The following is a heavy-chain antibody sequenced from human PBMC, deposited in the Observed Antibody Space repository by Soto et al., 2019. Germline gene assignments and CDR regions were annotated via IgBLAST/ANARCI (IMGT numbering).Heavy chain of an antibody. D-gene: IGHD3-10*01. CDR3: ATSFGSGSRAFDY. V-gene: IGHV1-69*02. J-gene: IGHJ4*02. CDR2: FNPILSFS. CDR1: GDTFHFYT. Sequence: QVQLMQSGAEVKKPGSSVKVSCKASGDTFHFYTINWVRQAPGLGLEWMGRFNPILSFSNSALKFQGRVTLNADKSTSTAYMVLSSLRSEDTALYYCATSFGSGSRAFDYWGQGALVTVSS.